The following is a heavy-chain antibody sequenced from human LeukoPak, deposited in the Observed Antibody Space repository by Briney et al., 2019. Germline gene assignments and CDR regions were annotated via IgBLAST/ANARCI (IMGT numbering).Heavy chain of an antibody. D-gene: IGHD4-17*01. CDR2: IYYSGIT. CDR3: ARGEDYGDTFDY. J-gene: IGHJ4*02. Sequence: SQTLSLTCTVSGGSISSGDYYWSWIRQPPGKGLEWIGYIYYSGITYYNPSLKSRVTISVDTSKNQFSLKLSSVTAADTAVYYCARGEDYGDTFDYWGQGTLVTVSS. CDR1: GGSISSGDYY. V-gene: IGHV4-30-4*01.